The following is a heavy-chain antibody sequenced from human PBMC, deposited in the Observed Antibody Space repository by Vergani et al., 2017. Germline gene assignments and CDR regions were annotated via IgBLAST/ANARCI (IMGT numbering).Heavy chain of an antibody. V-gene: IGHV3-33*08. CDR2: IWYDGSNK. Sequence: QVQLVESGGGVVQPGTSLRLSCVVSGFALNRHAMYWVRQAPGKGLEWVAVIWYDGSNKYYTDSVKGRFTISRDNSKNTLYLQVNSLRAEDTAVYYCARDRLDCSSTSCYSLNWYFDLWGRGTLVTVSS. CDR3: ARDRLDCSSTSCYSLNWYFDL. D-gene: IGHD2-2*02. CDR1: GFALNRHA. J-gene: IGHJ2*01.